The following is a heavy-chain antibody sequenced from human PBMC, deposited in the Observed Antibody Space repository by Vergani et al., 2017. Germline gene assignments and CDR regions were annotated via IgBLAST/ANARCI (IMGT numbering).Heavy chain of an antibody. Sequence: VQLVESGGGLVQPGGSLRLSCTASGFTFSNYWMKWVRQAPGKGLMWVSRINSDGDSTSYADSVKGRFTISRDNAKNTLYLQMDSLRAEDTAVYYCARDRGMDVWGKGTTVTVSS. CDR2: INSDGDST. D-gene: IGHD3-10*01. CDR1: GFTFSNYW. CDR3: ARDRGMDV. V-gene: IGHV3-74*01. J-gene: IGHJ6*03.